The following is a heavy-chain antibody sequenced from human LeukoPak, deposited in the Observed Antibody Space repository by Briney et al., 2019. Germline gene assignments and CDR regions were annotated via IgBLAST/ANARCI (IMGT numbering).Heavy chain of an antibody. CDR2: INHSGST. Sequence: SETLSLTCAVYGESFSGYYWSWIRQPPGKGLEWIGEINHSGSTNYNPSLKSRVTISVDTSKNQFSLKLSSVTAADTAVYYCAREGLLTGRRPFDPWGQGTLVTVSS. V-gene: IGHV4-34*01. D-gene: IGHD3-9*01. CDR1: GESFSGYY. CDR3: AREGLLTGRRPFDP. J-gene: IGHJ5*02.